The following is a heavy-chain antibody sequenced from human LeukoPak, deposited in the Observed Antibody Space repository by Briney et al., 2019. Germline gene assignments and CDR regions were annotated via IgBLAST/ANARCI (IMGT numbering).Heavy chain of an antibody. CDR2: IYTSGST. CDR1: GGSISSYY. V-gene: IGHV4-4*07. D-gene: IGHD3-22*01. Sequence: SETLSLTCTVSGGSISSYYWSWIRQPAGKGLEWIGRIYTSGSTNYNPSLKSRVTISVDTSKNQFSLKLSSVTAADTAVYYCASWYYYDSSGQFDYWGQGTLVTVSS. J-gene: IGHJ4*02. CDR3: ASWYYYDSSGQFDY.